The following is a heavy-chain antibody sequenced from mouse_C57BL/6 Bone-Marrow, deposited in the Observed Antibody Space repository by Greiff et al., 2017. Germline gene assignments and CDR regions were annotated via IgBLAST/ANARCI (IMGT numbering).Heavy chain of an antibody. CDR1: GYTFTSYW. Sequence: EVQLQQSGTVLARPGASVKMSCKTSGYTFTSYWMHWVKQRPGQGLEWIGAIYPGNSDTSYNQQFKGKAKLTAVTSASTAYMELSSLTNEDSAVYYCTRRGNYYGSSSLSYWGQGTLVTVSA. D-gene: IGHD1-1*01. CDR2: IYPGNSDT. CDR3: TRRGNYYGSSSLSY. J-gene: IGHJ3*01. V-gene: IGHV1-5*01.